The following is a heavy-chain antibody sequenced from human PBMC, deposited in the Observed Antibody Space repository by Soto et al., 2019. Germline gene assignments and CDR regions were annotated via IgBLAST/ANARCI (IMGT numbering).Heavy chain of an antibody. Sequence: EVQLVESGGGLVQPGGSLRLSCAASEFTFSGRSVHWVRQAPGKGLVWVSGIDKVGTDSTYADSVKGRFTSPRDNAKNTVYRQMISLRVEDTAVYYCARGWFGPDVWGKGTAVTVSS. CDR3: ARGWFGPDV. CDR2: IDKVGTDS. D-gene: IGHD3-10*01. V-gene: IGHV3-74*01. CDR1: EFTFSGRS. J-gene: IGHJ6*03.